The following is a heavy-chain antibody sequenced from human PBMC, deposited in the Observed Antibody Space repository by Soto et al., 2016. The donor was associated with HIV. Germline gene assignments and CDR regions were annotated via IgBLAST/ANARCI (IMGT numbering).Heavy chain of an antibody. V-gene: IGHV1-8*01. Sequence: QVQLVQSGAEVKKPGASVKVSCKASGYIFSNYDIVWVRQVTGQGLEWMGWMNPKSGNTGYAQKFQGTVTITGHTSTNTAYMELHSLRSEDTAVYYCARGTVGATEYFDYWGRGTLVTVSS. CDR2: MNPKSGNT. CDR3: ARGTVGATEYFDY. D-gene: IGHD1-26*01. J-gene: IGHJ4*02. CDR1: GYIFSNYD.